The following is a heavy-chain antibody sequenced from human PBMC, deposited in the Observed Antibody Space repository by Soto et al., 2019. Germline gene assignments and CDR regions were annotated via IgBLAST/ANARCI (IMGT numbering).Heavy chain of an antibody. Sequence: QVQLVESGGGVVQPGRSLRLSCAASGFTFSSYGMHWVRQAPGKGLEWVAVISYDGSNKYYADSVKGRFTISRDNSKNTLYLQMNSLRAEDTAVYYCAVDTAMARYFDYWGQGTLVTVSS. CDR3: AVDTAMARYFDY. D-gene: IGHD5-18*01. V-gene: IGHV3-30*03. CDR1: GFTFSSYG. CDR2: ISYDGSNK. J-gene: IGHJ4*02.